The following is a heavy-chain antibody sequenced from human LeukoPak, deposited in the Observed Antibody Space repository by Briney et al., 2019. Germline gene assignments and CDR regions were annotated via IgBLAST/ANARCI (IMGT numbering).Heavy chain of an antibody. D-gene: IGHD2-15*01. J-gene: IGHJ5*02. CDR2: IKSKTDGGTT. CDR1: GFTFSNAW. CDR3: TTDEVVVVAATFPYKWFDP. Sequence: GGSLRLSCAASGFTFSNAWMSWVRQAPGKGLEWVGRIKSKTDGGTTDYAAPVKGRFTISRDDSKNTLYLQMNSLKTEDTAVYYCTTDEVVVVAATFPYKWFDPWGQGTLVTVSS. V-gene: IGHV3-15*01.